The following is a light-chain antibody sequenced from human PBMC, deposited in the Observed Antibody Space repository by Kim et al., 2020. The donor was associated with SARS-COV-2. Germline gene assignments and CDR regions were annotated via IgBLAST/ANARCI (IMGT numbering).Light chain of an antibody. CDR1: QSSSSE. CDR3: QQYNSYWT. J-gene: IGKJ1*01. V-gene: IGKV1-5*03. CDR2: KAS. Sequence: SGSVGDRVTYTCRARQSSSSELAWYQQKPGKAPNRLICKASSLESGVPSRFGGSGSGTEFTLTISSLQPDDFATYYCQQYNSYWTFGQGTKVDIK.